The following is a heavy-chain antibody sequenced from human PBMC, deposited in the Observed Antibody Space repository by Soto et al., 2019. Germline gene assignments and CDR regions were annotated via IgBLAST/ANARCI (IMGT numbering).Heavy chain of an antibody. D-gene: IGHD3-9*01. V-gene: IGHV4-31*03. CDR3: ARVGALDWRTYYFDY. CDR1: GGSISSGGYY. J-gene: IGHJ4*02. Sequence: SETLSLTCTVSGGSISSGGYYWSWIRQHPGKGLEWIGYIYYSGSTYYNPSLKSRVTISVDTSKNQFSLKLSSVTAADTAVYYCARVGALDWRTYYFDYWGQGTLVTVSS. CDR2: IYYSGST.